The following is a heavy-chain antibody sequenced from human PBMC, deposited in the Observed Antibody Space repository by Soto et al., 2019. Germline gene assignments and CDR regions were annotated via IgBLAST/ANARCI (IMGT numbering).Heavy chain of an antibody. CDR3: ARGGDSSSWTFDY. V-gene: IGHV3-30-3*01. CDR1: GFTFSSYA. J-gene: IGHJ4*02. Sequence: PGGSLRLSCAASGFTFSSYAMHWVRQAPGKGLEWVAVISYDGSNKYYADSVRGRFTISRDNSKNTLYLQMNSLRAEDTAVYYCARGGDSSSWTFDYWGQGTLVTVSS. D-gene: IGHD6-13*01. CDR2: ISYDGSNK.